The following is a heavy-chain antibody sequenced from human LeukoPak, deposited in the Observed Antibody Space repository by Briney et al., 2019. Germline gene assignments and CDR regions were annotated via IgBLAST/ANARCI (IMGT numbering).Heavy chain of an antibody. CDR3: VRAYSRGYSDDFDY. J-gene: IGHJ4*02. CDR2: INGNNGTI. Sequence: GGSLRLSCAASGFTFSDYYMSWFRQAPGKGLEWLSYINGNNGTIYYADSVRGRFTISRDNAKNSVYLQMSSLRGEDTAVYYCVRAYSRGYSDDFDYWGQGTLVTVSS. D-gene: IGHD3-22*01. CDR1: GFTFSDYY. V-gene: IGHV3-11*01.